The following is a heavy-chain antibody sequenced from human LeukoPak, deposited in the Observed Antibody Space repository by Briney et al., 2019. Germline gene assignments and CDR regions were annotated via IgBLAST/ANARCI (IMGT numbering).Heavy chain of an antibody. J-gene: IGHJ4*02. CDR1: GGSISGYY. Sequence: SETLSLTCTVSGGSISGYYWSWIRQPPGKGLEWIAYIHYSGNTNYNPSLKNRVTVSVDTSKTQSSLRLSSVTAADTAVYYCARHTRKGAAEVMDFWGQGTLVTVSS. V-gene: IGHV4-59*08. CDR2: IHYSGNT. D-gene: IGHD6-25*01. CDR3: ARHTRKGAAEVMDF.